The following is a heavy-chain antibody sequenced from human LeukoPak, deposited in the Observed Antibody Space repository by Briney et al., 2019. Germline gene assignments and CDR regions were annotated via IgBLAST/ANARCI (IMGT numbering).Heavy chain of an antibody. CDR2: IYYSGST. D-gene: IGHD3-10*01. CDR1: GGSISSYY. J-gene: IGHJ4*02. V-gene: IGHV4-59*08. CDR3: ARHTSYGHFDY. Sequence: SETLSLTCTVSGGSISSYYWTWIRQSPGTELEWIGYIYYSGSTSYNPSLKSRVTISIDTSKNQFSLQLTSVTAADTAVYYGARHTSYGHFDYWGQGALVTVSS.